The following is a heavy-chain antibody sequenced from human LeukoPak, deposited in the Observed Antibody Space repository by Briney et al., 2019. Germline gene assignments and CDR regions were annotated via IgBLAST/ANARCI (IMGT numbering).Heavy chain of an antibody. V-gene: IGHV1-69-2*01. CDR2: VDPEDGET. J-gene: IGHJ5*02. D-gene: IGHD3-10*01. Sequence: ASVKVSCKVSGYTFTDYYMHWVQQAPGKGLEWMGLVDPEDGETIYAEKFQGRVTITAGTSTDTAYMELSSLRSEDTAVYYCATDLTMVRGVTNWFDPWGQGTLVTVSS. CDR1: GYTFTDYY. CDR3: ATDLTMVRGVTNWFDP.